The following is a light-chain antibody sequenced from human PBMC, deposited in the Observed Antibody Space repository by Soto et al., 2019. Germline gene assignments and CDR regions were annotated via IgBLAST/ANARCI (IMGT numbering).Light chain of an antibody. V-gene: IGKV3-11*01. CDR3: QQRTSWPPWT. J-gene: IGKJ1*01. CDR2: DTS. Sequence: EIVLTQSPATLSLSPGERATLSCRASQSGISYLAWYQQKPGQAPRLLIYDTSNRAFGIPARFSASGSGTDFTLTISSLEPEDFAIYYCQQRTSWPPWTFGQGTKVDIK. CDR1: QSGISY.